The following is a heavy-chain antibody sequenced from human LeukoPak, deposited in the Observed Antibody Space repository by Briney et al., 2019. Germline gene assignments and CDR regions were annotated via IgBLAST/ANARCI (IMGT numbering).Heavy chain of an antibody. CDR1: GYTFTSYG. V-gene: IGHV1-2*02. D-gene: IGHD6-19*01. Sequence: ASVKVSCKASGYTFTSYGISWVRQAPGQGLEWMGWINPNSGGTNYAQKFQGRVTMTRDTSISTAYMELSRLRSDDTAVYYCARDIPRIAVAATNRRYFDYWGQGTLVTVSS. CDR2: INPNSGGT. CDR3: ARDIPRIAVAATNRRYFDY. J-gene: IGHJ4*02.